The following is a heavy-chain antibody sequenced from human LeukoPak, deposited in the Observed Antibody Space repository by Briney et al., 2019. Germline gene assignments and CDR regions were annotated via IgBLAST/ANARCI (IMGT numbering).Heavy chain of an antibody. Sequence: PGRSLRLSCAASGFTFSSYGMHWVRQAPGKGLEWVAVIWYDGSNKYYADSVKGRFTISRDNSKNSLYLQMNSLRSEDTALYYCAKDRGSWDADRYYGMDVWGQGTTVTVSS. CDR1: GFTFSSYG. J-gene: IGHJ6*02. D-gene: IGHD6-13*01. CDR2: IWYDGSNK. V-gene: IGHV3-33*03. CDR3: AKDRGSWDADRYYGMDV.